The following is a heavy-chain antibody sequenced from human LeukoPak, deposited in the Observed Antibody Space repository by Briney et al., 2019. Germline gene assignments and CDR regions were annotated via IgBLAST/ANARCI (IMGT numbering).Heavy chain of an antibody. Sequence: GASVKVSCKASGYTFTSYDINWVQQATGQGLEWMGWMNPNSGNTGYAQKFQGRVTMTRNTSISTAYMELSSLRSEDTAVYYCARVTPLGGPAAYYYYGMDVWGQGTTVTVSS. D-gene: IGHD2-2*01. CDR3: ARVTPLGGPAAYYYYGMDV. V-gene: IGHV1-8*01. CDR2: MNPNSGNT. CDR1: GYTFTSYD. J-gene: IGHJ6*02.